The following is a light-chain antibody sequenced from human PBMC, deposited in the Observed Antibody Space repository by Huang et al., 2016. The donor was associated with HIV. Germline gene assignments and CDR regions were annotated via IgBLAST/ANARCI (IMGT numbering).Light chain of an antibody. Sequence: EIVMTQSPATLSVSPGERATLSCRASQSVGSNLAWYQQKPGQAPRGLIYGASTRATGIPARFSGSGSGTEFTLTISSLQSEDFAVYYCQQYNTWPPRYTFGQGTKLEIK. J-gene: IGKJ2*01. CDR3: QQYNTWPPRYT. CDR1: QSVGSN. CDR2: GAS. V-gene: IGKV3-15*01.